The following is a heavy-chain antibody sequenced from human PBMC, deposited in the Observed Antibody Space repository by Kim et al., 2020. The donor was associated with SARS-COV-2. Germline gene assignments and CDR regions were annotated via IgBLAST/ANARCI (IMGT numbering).Heavy chain of an antibody. Sequence: TNYEDSLEGRFTISRDNAKNSLYLQLHSLRAEDTAVYYCARHGGVFFDFWGQGTLVTVSS. J-gene: IGHJ4*02. D-gene: IGHD3-16*01. V-gene: IGHV3-11*06. CDR3: ARHGGVFFDF. CDR2: T.